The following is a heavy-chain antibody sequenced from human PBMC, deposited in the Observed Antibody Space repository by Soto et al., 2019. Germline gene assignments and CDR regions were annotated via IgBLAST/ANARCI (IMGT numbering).Heavy chain of an antibody. CDR3: ARDRRRGVYSSSSIYFDY. CDR2: IYTSGST. D-gene: IGHD6-13*01. CDR1: GGSISSYY. J-gene: IGHJ4*02. Sequence: TSETLSLTCTVSGGSISSYYWSWIRQPAGKGLEWIGRIYTSGSTNYNPSLKSRVTMSVDTSKNQFSLKLSSVTAADTAVYYCARDRRRGVYSSSSIYFDYWGQGTLVTVSS. V-gene: IGHV4-4*07.